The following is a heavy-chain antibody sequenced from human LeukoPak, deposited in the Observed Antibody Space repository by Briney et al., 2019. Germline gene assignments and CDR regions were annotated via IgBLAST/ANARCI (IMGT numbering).Heavy chain of an antibody. D-gene: IGHD4-17*01. CDR3: ARARSDDYGDYYDAFDI. J-gene: IGHJ3*02. V-gene: IGHV3-21*01. CDR1: GFTFSSYS. CDR2: ISSSSSYK. Sequence: GGSLRLSCAASGFTFSSYSMNRVRPAPGQGLEWVSSISSSSSYKYHADSVKGRFTISRDNAKNSLYLQMNSLRAEDTAVYYCARARSDDYGDYYDAFDIWGQGTMVTVSS.